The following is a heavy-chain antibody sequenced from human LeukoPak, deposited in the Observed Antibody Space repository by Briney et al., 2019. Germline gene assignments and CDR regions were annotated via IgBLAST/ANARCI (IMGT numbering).Heavy chain of an antibody. CDR3: AREVVAALDY. D-gene: IGHD2-15*01. V-gene: IGHV1-2*02. CDR1: GYTLTDYY. J-gene: IGHJ4*02. Sequence: ASVTVSCKASGYTLTDYYILWVRQAPGQGPEWMGWINPNSGGTNYAQKFQGRVTMTRATSISTAYMELSRLRSDDTAVYYCAREVVAALDYWSQGTLVTVSS. CDR2: INPNSGGT.